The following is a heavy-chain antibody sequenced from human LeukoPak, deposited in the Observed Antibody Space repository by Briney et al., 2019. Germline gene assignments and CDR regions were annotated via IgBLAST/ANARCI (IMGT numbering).Heavy chain of an antibody. CDR1: GFSLSAYN. J-gene: IGHJ4*02. V-gene: IGHV3-48*01. CDR3: ARDPPLDY. Sequence: GGSLRLSCEGSGFSLSAYNMNWVRQAPGKGLESVSYISSSSATIFYADSVKGRFTISRDNAKNSLYLQMNSLRAEDTAVYYCARDPPLDYWGQGTLVTVSS. CDR2: ISSSSATI.